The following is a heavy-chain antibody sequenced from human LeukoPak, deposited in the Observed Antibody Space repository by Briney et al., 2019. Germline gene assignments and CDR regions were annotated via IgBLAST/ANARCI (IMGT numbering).Heavy chain of an antibody. CDR2: ISSTTAYK. CDR1: GFALNSYS. CDR3: AGVAVAGPTGWFDP. V-gene: IGHV3-21*01. Sequence: GGSLRLSCAASGFALNSYSLSWVRQAPGKGLEWVSSISSTTAYKHYADSVKGRFTISRDNTDNVVYLQMNSLRAEDTAVYYCAGVAVAGPTGWFDPWGQGTLVTVSS. D-gene: IGHD2-15*01. J-gene: IGHJ5*02.